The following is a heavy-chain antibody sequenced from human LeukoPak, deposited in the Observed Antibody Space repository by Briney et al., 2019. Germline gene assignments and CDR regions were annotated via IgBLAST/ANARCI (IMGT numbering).Heavy chain of an antibody. CDR3: ARDSIGSSSEDY. D-gene: IGHD6-6*01. Sequence: APVKVSCKASGYTFTGYYMHWVRQAPGQGLEWMGWINPNSGGTNYAQKFQGRVTMTRDTSISTAYMELSRLRSDDTAVYYCARDSIGSSSEDYWGQGTLVTVSS. CDR2: INPNSGGT. J-gene: IGHJ4*02. V-gene: IGHV1-2*02. CDR1: GYTFTGYY.